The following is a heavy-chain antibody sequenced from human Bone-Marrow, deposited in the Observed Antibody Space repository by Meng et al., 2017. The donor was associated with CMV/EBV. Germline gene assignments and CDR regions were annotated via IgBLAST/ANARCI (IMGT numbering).Heavy chain of an antibody. D-gene: IGHD4-11*01. Sequence: SVKVSCKASGGTFSSHAISWVRQAPGQGLEWMGGIIPIFGTANYAQKFQGRVTITTDESTSTAYMELSSLRSEDTAVYYCARGVPDDDYRNRFWGQGTLVTVSS. V-gene: IGHV1-69*05. J-gene: IGHJ4*02. CDR2: IIPIFGTA. CDR3: ARGVPDDDYRNRF. CDR1: GGTFSSHA.